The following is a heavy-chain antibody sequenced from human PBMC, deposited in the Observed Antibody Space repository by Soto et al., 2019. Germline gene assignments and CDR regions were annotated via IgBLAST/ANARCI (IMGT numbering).Heavy chain of an antibody. D-gene: IGHD3-3*01. CDR1: GGSFSGYY. V-gene: IGHV4-34*01. CDR3: ARVLGYYDFWSGYYHYYYMDV. J-gene: IGHJ6*03. CDR2: INHSGST. Sequence: SETLSLTCAVYGGSFSGYYWSWIRQPPGKGLEWIGEINHSGSTNYNPSLKSRVTISVDTSKNQFSLKLSSVTAADTAVYYCARVLGYYDFWSGYYHYYYMDVWGKGTTVTVSS.